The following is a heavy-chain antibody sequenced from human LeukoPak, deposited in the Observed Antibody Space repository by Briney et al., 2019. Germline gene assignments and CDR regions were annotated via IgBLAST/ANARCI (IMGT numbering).Heavy chain of an antibody. CDR3: ARRAGGYSHPYDY. Sequence: GGSLRLSCAASGFTFSGYSMNWVRQAPGKGLEWVSSISSSSDYIYYADSVKGRFTISRDISKNTLYLQMNSLGAEDTAMYYCARRAGGYSHPYDYWGQGILVTVSS. V-gene: IGHV3-21*04. J-gene: IGHJ4*02. D-gene: IGHD4-23*01. CDR2: ISSSSDYI. CDR1: GFTFSGYS.